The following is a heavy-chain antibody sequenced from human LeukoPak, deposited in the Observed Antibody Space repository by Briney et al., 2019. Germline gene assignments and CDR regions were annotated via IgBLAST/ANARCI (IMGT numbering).Heavy chain of an antibody. Sequence: SETLSLTCAVSGGSISSDGYSWSWIRQPPGKGLEWIGYIYHSGSTYYNPSLKSRVTISVDRSKNQFSLKLSSVTAADTAVYYCARVTTGDYYDSSGIYYFDYWGQGTLVTVSS. CDR2: IYHSGST. D-gene: IGHD3-22*01. V-gene: IGHV4-30-2*01. CDR1: GGSISSDGYS. J-gene: IGHJ4*02. CDR3: ARVTTGDYYDSSGIYYFDY.